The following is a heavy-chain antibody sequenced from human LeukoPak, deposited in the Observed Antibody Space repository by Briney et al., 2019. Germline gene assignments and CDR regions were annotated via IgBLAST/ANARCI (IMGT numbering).Heavy chain of an antibody. CDR2: IYPGDSDT. D-gene: IGHD4-11*01. V-gene: IGHV5-51*01. CDR3: ARHNTVTTYYYYYMDV. Sequence: PGESLKISCKSSGSRFTSYWIGWVRPMPGKGLEWMGIIYPGDSDTRYSPSFQGQVTISADKSISTAYLQWSSLKASDTAMYYCARHNTVTTYYYYYMDVWGKGTTVTVSS. CDR1: GSRFTSYW. J-gene: IGHJ6*03.